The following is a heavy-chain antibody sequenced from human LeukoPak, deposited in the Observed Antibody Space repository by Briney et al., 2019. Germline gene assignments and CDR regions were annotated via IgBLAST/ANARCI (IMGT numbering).Heavy chain of an antibody. J-gene: IGHJ5*02. Sequence: PSETLSLTCSVSGGSITSSSYYWGWIRQRPGKGLEWIGSMYYSGTTYYNPSLKSRVTISVDTSKNQFSLKLSSVTAADTAVYYRARHYGVIKLATNWFDPWGQGSLVTVSS. D-gene: IGHD3-10*01. V-gene: IGHV4-39*01. CDR3: ARHYGVIKLATNWFDP. CDR1: GGSITSSSYY. CDR2: MYYSGTT.